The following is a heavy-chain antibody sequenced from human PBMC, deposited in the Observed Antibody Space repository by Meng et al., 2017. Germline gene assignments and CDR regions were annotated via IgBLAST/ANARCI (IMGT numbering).Heavy chain of an antibody. Sequence: SETLSLTCTVSGGSISSSSYYWGWIRQPPGKGLEWIGSIYYSGSTYYNPSLKSRVTISVDTSKNQFSLKLSSVTAADTAVYYCARSGGQGWFGASRGWFDPWGQGTLVTVSS. V-gene: IGHV4-39*07. D-gene: IGHD3-10*01. CDR2: IYYSGST. CDR1: GGSISSSSYY. J-gene: IGHJ5*02. CDR3: ARSGGQGWFGASRGWFDP.